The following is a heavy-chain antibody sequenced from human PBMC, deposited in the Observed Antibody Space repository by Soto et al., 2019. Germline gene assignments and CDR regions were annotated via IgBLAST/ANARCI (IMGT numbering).Heavy chain of an antibody. CDR3: AKDLIYGYNSGRPFDS. J-gene: IGHJ4*02. CDR2: IGSRGDST. CDR1: GFTFSSFA. Sequence: EVHLLESGGGLVQPGGSLRLSCAASGFTFSSFAMSWVRQAPGKGLEWVSAIGSRGDSTYYADSVKGRFTISRDNSKNTLYLQMNSLRVEDTAVYYCAKDLIYGYNSGRPFDSWGQGTLVTVSS. D-gene: IGHD6-19*01. V-gene: IGHV3-23*01.